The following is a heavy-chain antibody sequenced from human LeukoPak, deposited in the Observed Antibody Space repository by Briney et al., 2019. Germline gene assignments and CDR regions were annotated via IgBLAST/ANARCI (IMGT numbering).Heavy chain of an antibody. J-gene: IGHJ1*01. CDR2: IKQDGSEK. V-gene: IGHV3-7*01. CDR3: ARASAHSSSWYKGTEYFQH. Sequence: GGSLRLSCAASGFTFSSYWMSWVRQAPGKGLEWVANIKQDGSEKYYVDSVKGRFTISRDNAKNSLYLQMNSLRAEDTAVYYCARASAHSSSWYKGTEYFQHWGQGTLVTVSS. D-gene: IGHD6-13*01. CDR1: GFTFSSYW.